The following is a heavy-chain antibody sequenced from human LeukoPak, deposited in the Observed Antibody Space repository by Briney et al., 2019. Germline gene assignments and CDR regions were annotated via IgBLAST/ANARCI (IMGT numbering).Heavy chain of an antibody. CDR2: IDHSGST. Sequence: SETLSLTCAVYGGSFSGYYWSWIRQPPGKGLEWIGEIDHSGSTNYNPSLKSRVTISVDTSKNQFSLKLSSVTAADTAVYYCARGNWFDPWGQGTLVTVSS. CDR3: ARGNWFDP. CDR1: GGSFSGYY. V-gene: IGHV4-34*01. J-gene: IGHJ5*02.